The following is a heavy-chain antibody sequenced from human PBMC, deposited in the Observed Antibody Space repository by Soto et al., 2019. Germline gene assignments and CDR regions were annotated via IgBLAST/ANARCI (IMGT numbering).Heavy chain of an antibody. CDR1: GGSISSGGYY. J-gene: IGHJ5*02. CDR2: IYHSGST. Sequence: TLSLTCTVSGGSISSGGYYWSWIRQHPGKGLEWIGYIYHSGSTYYNPSLKSRVTISVDRSKNQFSLKLSSVTAADTAVYYCARVSGQLXRRYWFDPWGQGTLVTVSS. CDR3: ARVSGQLXRRYWFDP. V-gene: IGHV4-30-2*01. D-gene: IGHD1-1*01.